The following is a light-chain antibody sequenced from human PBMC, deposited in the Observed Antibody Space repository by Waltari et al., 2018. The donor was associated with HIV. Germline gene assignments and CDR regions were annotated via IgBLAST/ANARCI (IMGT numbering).Light chain of an antibody. CDR3: SSYGGSSNWL. CDR2: EGI. J-gene: IGLJ2*01. V-gene: IGLV2-23*01. CDR1: SSDIGNYNL. Sequence: QSALTQPAPVSGSPGQSTTTPCTGTSSDIGNYNLVPRYQQHPGKAPKLIIYEGIKRPSGVSNRISGSKSANTASLTISGLQAEDEADYFCSSYGGSSNWLFGGGTKLTVL.